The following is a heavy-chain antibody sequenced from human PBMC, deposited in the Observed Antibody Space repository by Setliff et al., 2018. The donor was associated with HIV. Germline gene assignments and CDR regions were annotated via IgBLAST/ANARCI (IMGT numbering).Heavy chain of an antibody. CDR1: GGSISSSSFY. D-gene: IGHD6-13*01. J-gene: IGHJ4*02. CDR2: IYYSGST. CDR3: ARHAAAAPFRY. V-gene: IGHV4-39*01. Sequence: SETLSLTCTVSGGSISSSSFYWGWIRQPPGKGLEWVGHIYYSGSTYYSPSLKSRVTISMDASKKQFSPKLSSVTAADTAVYYCARHAAAAPFRYWGQGTLVTGLL.